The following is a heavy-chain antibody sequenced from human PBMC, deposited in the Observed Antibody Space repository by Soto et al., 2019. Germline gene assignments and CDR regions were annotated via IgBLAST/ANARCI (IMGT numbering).Heavy chain of an antibody. CDR2: IYWDDDK. J-gene: IGHJ1*01. V-gene: IGHV2-5*02. CDR3: AHTQEGASRIRGTDRYLQC. D-gene: IGHD3-16*02. Sequence: QITLKASGPTPVKPTQTLTLTCTFSGLLLSTSGVAGAWIRQPPGKTLAWLSLIYWDDDKRYSPSLNSTLAITRDTAKPHMFLTMPNMDAVDPATYYRAHTQEGASRIRGTDRYLQCRGQGSPVTVSS. CDR1: GLLLSTSGVA.